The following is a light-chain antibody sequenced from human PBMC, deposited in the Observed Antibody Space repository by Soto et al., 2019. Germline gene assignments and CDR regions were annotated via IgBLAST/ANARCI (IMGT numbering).Light chain of an antibody. CDR2: LNSDGSH. J-gene: IGLJ2*01. Sequence: QSVLTQSPSASASLGASVKLTCTLSSGHSSYAIAWHQQQPEKGPRYLMKLNSDGSHSKGDGIPDRLSGSSSGAERYLTIASLQSEDEADYSCQTWGTGIQVFGGGTKLTVL. V-gene: IGLV4-69*01. CDR1: SGHSSYA. CDR3: QTWGTGIQV.